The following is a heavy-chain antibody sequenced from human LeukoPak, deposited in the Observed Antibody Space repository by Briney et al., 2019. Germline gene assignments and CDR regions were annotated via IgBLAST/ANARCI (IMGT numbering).Heavy chain of an antibody. CDR2: FYYSGST. Sequence: SETLSLTCAVSGGSISSGTYSWSWIRQPPGKGLEWIGYFYYSGSTYYTPSLKSRVTISVDTSKNQFSLKLSSVTAADTAVYYCARGHGYSYGHYYYYYYMDVWGKGTTVTVSS. CDR1: GGSISSGTYS. J-gene: IGHJ6*03. V-gene: IGHV4-30-4*07. CDR3: ARGHGYSYGHYYYYYYMDV. D-gene: IGHD5-18*01.